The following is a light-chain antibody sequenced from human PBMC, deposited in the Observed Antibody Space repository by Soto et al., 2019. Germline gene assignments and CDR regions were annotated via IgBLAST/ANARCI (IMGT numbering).Light chain of an antibody. CDR1: QSLLHSSGNNY. V-gene: IGKV2-28*01. CDR2: WGS. CDR3: MQRQPNPVT. J-gene: IGKJ5*01. Sequence: DIVMTQSPLSLPVTPGEPASISCRSSQSLLHSSGNNYLDWYVQKPGQSPQLLIYWGSNRASGGPDRFSGSGTGTYFQLKIHRVEAEDFGVYYCMQRQPNPVTFGQGQRLEIK.